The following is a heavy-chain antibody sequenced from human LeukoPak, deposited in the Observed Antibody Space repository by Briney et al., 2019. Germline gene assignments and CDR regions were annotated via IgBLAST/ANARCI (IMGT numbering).Heavy chain of an antibody. D-gene: IGHD6-6*01. Sequence: NPSETLSLTCTVSGGSISSSSYYWGWIRQPPGKGLEWIGSIYYSGTTYYNPSLKSRVTISVDTSKNQFSLKLSSVTAADTAVYYCARASYSSSYAFDIWGQGTMVTVSS. CDR3: ARASYSSSYAFDI. CDR1: GGSISSSSYY. V-gene: IGHV4-39*01. J-gene: IGHJ3*02. CDR2: IYYSGTT.